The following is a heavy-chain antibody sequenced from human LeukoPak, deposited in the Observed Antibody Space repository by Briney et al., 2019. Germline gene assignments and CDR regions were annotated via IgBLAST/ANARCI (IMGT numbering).Heavy chain of an antibody. Sequence: ASVKVSCKASGYTFTGYHMHWVRQAPGQGLEWMGWINPNSGGTNCAQKFQGRVTMTRDTSISTAYMELSSLRSDDTAVYYCASDRPGYSSWFDPWGQGTQVTVSS. CDR2: INPNSGGT. J-gene: IGHJ5*02. D-gene: IGHD6-19*01. CDR1: GYTFTGYH. CDR3: ASDRPGYSSWFDP. V-gene: IGHV1-2*02.